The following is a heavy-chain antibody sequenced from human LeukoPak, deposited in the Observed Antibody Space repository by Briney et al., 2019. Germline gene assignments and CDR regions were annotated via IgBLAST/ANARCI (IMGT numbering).Heavy chain of an antibody. CDR3: ARGSLYSSSWYFNWFDP. CDR1: GGSISSSSYY. Sequence: SETLSLTCTVSGGSISSSSYYWGWIRQPPGEGLEWIGSIYYSGSTYYNPSLKSRVTISVDTSKNQFSLKLSSVTAADTAVYYCARGSLYSSSWYFNWFDPWGQGTLVTVSS. D-gene: IGHD6-13*01. V-gene: IGHV4-39*07. CDR2: IYYSGST. J-gene: IGHJ5*02.